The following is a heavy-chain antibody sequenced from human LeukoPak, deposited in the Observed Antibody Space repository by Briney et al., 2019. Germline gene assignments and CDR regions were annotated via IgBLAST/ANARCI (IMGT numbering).Heavy chain of an antibody. CDR2: FDPEDGET. J-gene: IGHJ3*02. V-gene: IGHV1-24*01. CDR1: GYTLTELS. D-gene: IGHD3-3*01. CDR3: ARDSVGDIIIHGIDI. Sequence: GASVKVSCKVSGYTLTELSMHWVRQAPGKGLEWMGGFDPEDGETIYAQKFQGRVTITADESTNTAYMELSSLRSEDTAVYYCARDSVGDIIIHGIDIWGQGTMVTVSS.